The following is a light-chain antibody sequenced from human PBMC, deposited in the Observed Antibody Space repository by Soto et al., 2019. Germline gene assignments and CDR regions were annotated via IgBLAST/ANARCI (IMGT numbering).Light chain of an antibody. CDR2: AAS. CDR3: QQYGRSPHS. V-gene: IGKV1-5*01. Sequence: DIQMTQSPSTLSASVGDRVTITCRASQSISSWLAWYQHKPGQGPRLLIFAASSRATGVPDRFSGSGSGKDFTLTITRLEPEDSAIYYCQQYGRSPHSFGRGTHLEIK. CDR1: QSISSW. J-gene: IGKJ2*03.